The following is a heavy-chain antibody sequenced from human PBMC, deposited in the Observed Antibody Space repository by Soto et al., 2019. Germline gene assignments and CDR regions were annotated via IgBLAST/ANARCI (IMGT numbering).Heavy chain of an antibody. CDR2: ISSSGSTI. V-gene: IGHV3-48*03. CDR3: ARASSGYSYGLYYYYGMDV. D-gene: IGHD5-18*01. J-gene: IGHJ6*02. CDR1: GFTFSSYE. Sequence: GGSLRLSCAASGFTFSSYEMNWVRQAPGKGLEWVSYISSSGSTIYYADSVKGRFTISRDNAKNSLYLQMYSLRAEDTAVYYCARASSGYSYGLYYYYGMDVWGQGTTVTVSS.